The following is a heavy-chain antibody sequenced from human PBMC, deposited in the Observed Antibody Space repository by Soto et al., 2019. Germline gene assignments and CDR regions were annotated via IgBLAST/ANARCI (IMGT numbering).Heavy chain of an antibody. CDR3: ASWERWLQLFSGL. CDR1: GGSXSSSRYY. D-gene: IGHD5-12*01. Sequence: PSETLSLTCTVSGGSXSSSRYYWGWIRQPPGKGLEWIGSIYYSGSTYYNPSLKSRVTISVDTSKNQFSLKLSSVTAADTAVYYCASWERWLQLFSGLWGQGTLVTVSS. CDR2: IYYSGST. J-gene: IGHJ4*02. V-gene: IGHV4-39*01.